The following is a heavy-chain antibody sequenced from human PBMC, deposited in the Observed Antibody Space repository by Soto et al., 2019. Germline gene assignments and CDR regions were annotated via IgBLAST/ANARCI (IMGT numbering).Heavy chain of an antibody. Sequence: GGSLRLSCAASGFTFSSYAMSWVRQAPGKGLEWVSAISGSGGSTYYADSVKGRFTISRDNSKNTLYLQMNSLRAEDMAVYYCAKDIGLRFLEWTKLIYYGMDVWGQGTTVTVSS. J-gene: IGHJ6*02. CDR3: AKDIGLRFLEWTKLIYYGMDV. CDR1: GFTFSSYA. CDR2: ISGSGGST. D-gene: IGHD3-3*01. V-gene: IGHV3-23*01.